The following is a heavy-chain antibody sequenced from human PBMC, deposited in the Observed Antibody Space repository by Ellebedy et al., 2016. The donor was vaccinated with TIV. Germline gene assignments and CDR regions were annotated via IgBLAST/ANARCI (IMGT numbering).Heavy chain of an antibody. V-gene: IGHV3-30*03. D-gene: IGHD6-19*01. CDR2: VSFDGRNN. CDR3: ASGSSGWIRSAYFDH. CDR1: GFTFSSYG. Sequence: GGSLRLSCAASGFTFSSYGMHWVRQAPGKGLEWVAVVSFDGRNNFYADSVKGRFTISRDNSKKTLYLHMDSLRAEDTAVYYCASGSSGWIRSAYFDHWGQGALVTVSS. J-gene: IGHJ4*01.